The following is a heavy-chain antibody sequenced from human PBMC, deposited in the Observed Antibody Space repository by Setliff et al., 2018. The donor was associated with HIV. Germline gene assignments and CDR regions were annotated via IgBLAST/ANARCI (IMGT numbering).Heavy chain of an antibody. D-gene: IGHD2-15*01. CDR2: INWNGGST. J-gene: IGHJ4*02. V-gene: IGHV3-20*04. CDR3: ARDGLEGDMAGRQRTYAFGY. Sequence: PSETLSLTCTVSGGTFSLSSYYWGWTRQPPGKGLEWVSGINWNGGSTGYADSVKGRFTISRDNAQKSLYLQMNSLRAEDTAVYYCARDGLEGDMAGRQRTYAFGYWGQGTLVTVSS. CDR1: GGTFSLSSYY.